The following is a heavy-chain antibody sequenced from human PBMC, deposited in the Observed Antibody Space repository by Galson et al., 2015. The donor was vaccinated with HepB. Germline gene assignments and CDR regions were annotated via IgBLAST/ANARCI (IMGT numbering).Heavy chain of an antibody. Sequence: SVKVSCKASGGTFSNHVINWVRQAPGQGLEWMGGIIPMFGEPRHAQKFQDRITLSADASTSTAYMEVTSLQSADTAVYYCARGNYGMDVWGQVTTVIVSS. CDR3: ARGNYGMDV. J-gene: IGHJ6*02. CDR2: IIPMFGEP. V-gene: IGHV1-69*13. CDR1: GGTFSNHV.